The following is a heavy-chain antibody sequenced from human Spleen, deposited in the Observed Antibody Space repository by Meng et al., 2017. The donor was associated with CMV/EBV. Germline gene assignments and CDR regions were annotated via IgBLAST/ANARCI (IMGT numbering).Heavy chain of an antibody. J-gene: IGHJ4*02. CDR3: ARDEGYCNSASCYKSRFDY. V-gene: IGHV3-30-3*01. D-gene: IGHD2-2*02. Sequence: GESLKISCAAAGFAFSSHSMHWVRQAPGRGLEWVAVVSHDETNKFYADSVKGRFSISRDNSKNTVYLQMNSLRREDTAVYYCARDEGYCNSASCYKSRFDYWGQGTVVTVSS. CDR1: GFAFSSHS. CDR2: VSHDETNK.